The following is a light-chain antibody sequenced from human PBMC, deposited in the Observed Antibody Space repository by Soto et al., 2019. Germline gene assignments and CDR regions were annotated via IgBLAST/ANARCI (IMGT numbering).Light chain of an antibody. CDR2: GAS. J-gene: IGKJ3*01. Sequence: EIVLTQSPGALFLYPGERATLSCRASQSVSSSYLAWYQQKPGQAPRLLIYGASSRATGIPDRFSGSGSGTDFTLTISRLEPEDFAVYYCQQYGSSITFGPGTKVD. V-gene: IGKV3-20*01. CDR3: QQYGSSIT. CDR1: QSVSSSY.